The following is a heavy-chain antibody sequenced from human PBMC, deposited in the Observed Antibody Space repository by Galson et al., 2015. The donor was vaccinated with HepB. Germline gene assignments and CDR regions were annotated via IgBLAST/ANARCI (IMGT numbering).Heavy chain of an antibody. CDR1: GFPFSTYT. D-gene: IGHD2-15*01. CDR2: TGSGSANI. Sequence: SLRLSCAASGFPFSTYTINWVRQAPGKGLEWVSSTGSGSANIYYADSVKGRFTIARDNAKNSLYLQMNSLRVDDTAVYYCARDVGIRGGLDVWGQGTTVIVSS. CDR3: ARDVGIRGGLDV. V-gene: IGHV3-21*01. J-gene: IGHJ6*02.